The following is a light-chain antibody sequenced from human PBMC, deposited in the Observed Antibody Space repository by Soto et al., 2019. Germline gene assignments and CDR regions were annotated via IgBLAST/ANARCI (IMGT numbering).Light chain of an antibody. Sequence: EIVLTQSPGTLSLSPGERATLSCRASQSVSSSYLAWYQQKPGQAPRLLIYGASSSATGIPDRFSGSGSGTDFTLTISRLEPEDFAVYYCQQYGSSPWLTFGGGTKVEIK. CDR2: GAS. J-gene: IGKJ4*01. V-gene: IGKV3-20*01. CDR3: QQYGSSPWLT. CDR1: QSVSSSY.